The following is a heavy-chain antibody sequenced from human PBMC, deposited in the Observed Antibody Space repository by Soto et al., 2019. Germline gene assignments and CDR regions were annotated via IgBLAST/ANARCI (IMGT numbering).Heavy chain of an antibody. D-gene: IGHD4-4*01. Sequence: EVQLVESGGGLIQPGGSLRLSCAASGFTVSSNYMSWVRQAPGKGLDWVSLIYSGGSTYYADSVKGRFTISRDNSKNTLYLQMNSLRAEDTAVYYCARDGTVTSASYSGMDVWGQGTTVTVSS. V-gene: IGHV3-53*01. J-gene: IGHJ6*02. CDR2: IYSGGST. CDR1: GFTVSSNY. CDR3: ARDGTVTSASYSGMDV.